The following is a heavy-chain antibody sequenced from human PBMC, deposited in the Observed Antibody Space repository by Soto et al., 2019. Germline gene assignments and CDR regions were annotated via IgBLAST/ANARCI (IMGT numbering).Heavy chain of an antibody. V-gene: IGHV4-59*01. CDR2: VFYTGRA. CDR3: ARDGHGTMTTTPYYYNGMDV. CDR1: GGSLGGYY. Sequence: SETLALTCTVCGGSLGGYYWSWIRQPTGKGLEWIGYVFYTGRANYNAALKSRVSVSLGTSNYQFSLKLSSVTAADTAVYYCARDGHGTMTTTPYYYNGMDVWGPGTTVTVSS. D-gene: IGHD4-4*01. J-gene: IGHJ6*02.